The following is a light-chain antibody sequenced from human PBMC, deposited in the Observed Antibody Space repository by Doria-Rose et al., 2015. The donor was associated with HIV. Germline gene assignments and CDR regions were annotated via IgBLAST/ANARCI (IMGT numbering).Light chain of an antibody. CDR3: HQYGTSWT. Sequence: EIVMTQSPGTLSLSPGERATLSCRASQGFSSTYLAWYQQNPGQAPSLLIYDGSTRATGIPDRFSASGSGTDFTLTINRLEPEDFALYYCHQYGTSWTFGQGTKVEI. V-gene: IGKV3-20*01. CDR1: QGFSSTY. J-gene: IGKJ1*01. CDR2: DGS.